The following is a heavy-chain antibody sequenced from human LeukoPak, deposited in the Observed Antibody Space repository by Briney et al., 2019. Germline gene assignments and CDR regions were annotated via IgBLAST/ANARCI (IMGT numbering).Heavy chain of an antibody. CDR1: GGSISSYY. D-gene: IGHD6-25*01. J-gene: IGHJ5*02. Sequence: SETLSLTCTVSGGSISSYYWSWIRQPPGKGLEWIGYIYYSGTTNYNPSLKSRVTISLDTSKNQLSLKLSSVTAADTAVYYCARVAGYLPTRWFDPWGQGTHVTVSS. CDR3: ARVAGYLPTRWFDP. CDR2: IYYSGTT. V-gene: IGHV4-59*08.